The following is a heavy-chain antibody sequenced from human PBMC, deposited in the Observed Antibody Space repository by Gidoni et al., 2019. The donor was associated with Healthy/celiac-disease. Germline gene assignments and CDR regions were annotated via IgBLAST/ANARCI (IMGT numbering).Heavy chain of an antibody. D-gene: IGHD6-19*01. J-gene: IGHJ4*02. Sequence: EVQLFESGGGLVQPGGSLRRSCAAFGFPFSSYAMSWVRQAPGKGLEWVSAISGSGGSTYYADSVKGRFTISRDNSKNTLYLQMNSLRAEDTAVYYCAKDLNQWLVLMVDYWGQGTLVTVSS. CDR3: AKDLNQWLVLMVDY. CDR1: GFPFSSYA. CDR2: ISGSGGST. V-gene: IGHV3-23*01.